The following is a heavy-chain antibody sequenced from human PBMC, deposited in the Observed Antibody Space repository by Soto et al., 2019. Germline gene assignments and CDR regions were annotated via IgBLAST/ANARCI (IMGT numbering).Heavy chain of an antibody. V-gene: IGHV5-10-1*01. Sequence: GESLKISCKGSGYSFAGYWITWVRQKPGKGLEWMGRIDPSDSQTYYSPSFRGHVTISVTKSITTVFLQWSSLRASDTAMYYCARQIYDSDTGPNFQYYFDSWGQGTRVTVSS. D-gene: IGHD3-22*01. CDR1: GYSFAGYW. J-gene: IGHJ4*02. CDR3: ARQIYDSDTGPNFQYYFDS. CDR2: IDPSDSQT.